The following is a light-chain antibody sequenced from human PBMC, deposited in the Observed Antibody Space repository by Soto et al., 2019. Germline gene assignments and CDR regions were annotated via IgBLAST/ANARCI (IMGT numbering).Light chain of an antibody. V-gene: IGKV3-11*01. CDR2: DAS. CDR1: QSVSRH. CDR3: QQYGSSYT. J-gene: IGKJ2*01. Sequence: EIVLTQSPATLSLSPGERATLSCRASQSVSRHLAWYQQKPGQAPRLLIYDASNRATGIPARFSGSGSGTDFTLTISSLEPEDFAVYYCQQYGSSYTFGQGTKLEIK.